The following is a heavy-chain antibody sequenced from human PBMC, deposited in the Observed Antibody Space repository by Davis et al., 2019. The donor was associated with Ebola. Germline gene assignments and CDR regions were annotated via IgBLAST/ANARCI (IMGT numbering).Heavy chain of an antibody. V-gene: IGHV3-23*01. D-gene: IGHD5-12*01. CDR1: GFTFTSYA. CDR3: MKEALGYSGYNHNDH. Sequence: PGGSLRLSCVASGFTFTSYAMSWVRQAPGKGLEWVSALSDSGYNTYYADSVKGRFTISRDNSKNMLFLEMNSLRAEDTAVYYCMKEALGYSGYNHNDHWGQGTLVTVSS. J-gene: IGHJ4*02. CDR2: LSDSGYNT.